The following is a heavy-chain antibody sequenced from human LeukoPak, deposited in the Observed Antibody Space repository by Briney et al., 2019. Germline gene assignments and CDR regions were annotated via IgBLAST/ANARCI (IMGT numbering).Heavy chain of an antibody. CDR2: ISSSSSTI. Sequence: GGSLRLSCAASGFTFSSYSMNWVRQAPGKGLEWVSYISSSSSTIYYADSVKGRFTISRDNAKNSLYLQMNSLRAEDTAVYYCAAYYYDSSGYYYRWYWFDPWDQGTLVTVSS. CDR1: GFTFSSYS. CDR3: AAYYYDSSGYYYRWYWFDP. J-gene: IGHJ5*02. V-gene: IGHV3-48*04. D-gene: IGHD3-22*01.